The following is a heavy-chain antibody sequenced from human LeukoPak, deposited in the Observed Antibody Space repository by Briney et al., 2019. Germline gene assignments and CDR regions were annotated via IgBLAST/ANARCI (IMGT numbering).Heavy chain of an antibody. D-gene: IGHD3-22*01. J-gene: IGHJ4*02. CDR2: INPSGGST. CDR1: GYTFTSYY. Sequence: ASVKVSXKASGYTFTSYYMHWVRQAPGQGLEWMGMINPSGGSTSYAQKFHGRVTMTRDTSTSTVYMELSSLRSEDTALYYCARVALPNYYDSSGHFDYWGQGTLVTVSS. V-gene: IGHV1-46*01. CDR3: ARVALPNYYDSSGHFDY.